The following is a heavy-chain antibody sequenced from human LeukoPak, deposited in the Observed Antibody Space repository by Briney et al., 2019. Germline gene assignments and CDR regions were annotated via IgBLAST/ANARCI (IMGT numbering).Heavy chain of an antibody. CDR1: GFTFSSYA. CDR2: ISYDGSNK. Sequence: PGRSLRLSCAASGFTFSSYAMHWVRQAPGKGLEWVAVISYDGSNKYYADSVKGRFTISRDNSKNTLYLQMNSLRAEDTAVYYCAREIQITTNPFDYWGQGTLVTVSS. CDR3: AREIQITTNPFDY. J-gene: IGHJ4*02. V-gene: IGHV3-30-3*01. D-gene: IGHD3-22*01.